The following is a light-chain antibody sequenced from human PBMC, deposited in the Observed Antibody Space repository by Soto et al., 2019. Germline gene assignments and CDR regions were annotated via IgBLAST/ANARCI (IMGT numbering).Light chain of an antibody. CDR2: WAS. J-gene: IGKJ4*01. CDR3: QQYYSLPVT. V-gene: IGKV4-1*01. Sequence: DIVMTQSPDSLAVSLGERATINCKSSQSILYSSSNKNYLAWYQQKPGHPPKLLIYWASTRESGVPDRLSGSGSGTDFTLTISSLQAEDVAVYYCQQYYSLPVTFGGGTKVEIK. CDR1: QSILYSSSNKNY.